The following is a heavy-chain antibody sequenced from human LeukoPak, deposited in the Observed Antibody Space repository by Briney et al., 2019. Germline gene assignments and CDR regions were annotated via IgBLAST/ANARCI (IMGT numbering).Heavy chain of an antibody. J-gene: IGHJ4*02. CDR3: ARMGTESYYYDSSGYYGLDY. V-gene: IGHV3-74*01. Sequence: GGSLRLSCAASGFTFSSYWMHWVRQAPGKGLVWVSRINSDGSSTSYADSVKGRFTISRDNAKNTLYLQMNSLRAEDTAVYYCARMGTESYYYDSSGYYGLDYWGRGTLVTVSS. CDR2: INSDGSST. D-gene: IGHD3-22*01. CDR1: GFTFSSYW.